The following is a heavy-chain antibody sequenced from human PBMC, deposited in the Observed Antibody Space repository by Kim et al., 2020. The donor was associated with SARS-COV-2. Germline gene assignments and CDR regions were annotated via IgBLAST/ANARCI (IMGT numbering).Heavy chain of an antibody. CDR3: TRGVRSGGDY. CDR1: GFSFGDYP. J-gene: IGHJ4*02. D-gene: IGHD3-10*01. CDR2: IGRKAVGGTT. V-gene: IGHV3-49*04. Sequence: GGSLRLSCTASGFSFGDYPMNWVRQAPGKGLEWVGFIGRKAVGGTTDYAASVKGRFTVSRDDSKSIAYLQMNSLKTEDTAVYYCTRGVRSGGDYWGQGTLVTVSS.